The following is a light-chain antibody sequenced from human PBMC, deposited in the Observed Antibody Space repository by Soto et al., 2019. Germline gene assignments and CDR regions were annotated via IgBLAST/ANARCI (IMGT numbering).Light chain of an antibody. Sequence: QSALTQPASVSGSPGQSITISCTGTSSDIGAYDYVSWFQHHLGKAPKLIIYEIHNRPSGVSFRFSGSKSGNTASLTISGLQAEDEAIYFCSSYTKTNTRVFGGGTKLTVL. V-gene: IGLV2-14*01. CDR2: EIH. CDR3: SSYTKTNTRV. CDR1: SSDIGAYDY. J-gene: IGLJ3*02.